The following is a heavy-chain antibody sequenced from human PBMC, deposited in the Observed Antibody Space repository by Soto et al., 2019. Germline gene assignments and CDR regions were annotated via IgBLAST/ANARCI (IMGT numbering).Heavy chain of an antibody. J-gene: IGHJ5*02. CDR2: INHSGST. V-gene: IGHV4-34*01. CDR1: GGSFSGYY. Sequence: SETLSLTCAVYGGSFSGYYWSWIRQPPGKGLEWIGEINHSGSTNYNPSLNSRVTISVDTSKNQFSLKLISVTAADTAVYYCARELNGYCSSTSCYYGWFDPWGHGTLVTVSS. CDR3: ARELNGYCSSTSCYYGWFDP. D-gene: IGHD2-2*01.